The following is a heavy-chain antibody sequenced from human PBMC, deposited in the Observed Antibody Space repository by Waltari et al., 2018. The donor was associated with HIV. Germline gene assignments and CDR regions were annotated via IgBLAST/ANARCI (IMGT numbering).Heavy chain of an antibody. V-gene: IGHV4-59*01. Sequence: QVQLQVSGPGLVNPSAILSRTCTVYGCSIHGYYWSWMRQPPGKGLEWIAYIQYTGFTDYNPSLESRVTVSVDTSENKLSLRLTSVTAADTAVYYCARWNEGLDYWGQGTLVTVSS. CDR2: IQYTGFT. D-gene: IGHD1-1*01. CDR3: ARWNEGLDY. J-gene: IGHJ4*02. CDR1: GCSIHGYY.